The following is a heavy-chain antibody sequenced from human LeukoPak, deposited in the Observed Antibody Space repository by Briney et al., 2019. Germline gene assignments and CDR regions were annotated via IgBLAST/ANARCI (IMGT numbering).Heavy chain of an antibody. J-gene: IGHJ4*02. D-gene: IGHD3-9*01. Sequence: GGSLRLSCAASRFTFSSYAMRWVRHAPGEGLEWGSAISGIVGSTYYADSVKGRFTISRDNSKNTLYLQMNSLRAEDTAVYYCAKAGLRYFGWSEAIDYWGQGTLVTVSS. CDR3: AKAGLRYFGWSEAIDY. CDR1: RFTFSSYA. V-gene: IGHV3-23*01. CDR2: ISGIVGST.